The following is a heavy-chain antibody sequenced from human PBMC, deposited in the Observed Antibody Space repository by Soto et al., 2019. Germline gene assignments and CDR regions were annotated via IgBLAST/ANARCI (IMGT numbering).Heavy chain of an antibody. CDR3: ARDNGYSYGYTLDH. Sequence: SETLSLTCTVSGGSISSYYWSWIRQPPGKGLEWIGYIYYSGSTNYNPSLKSRVTISVDTSKNQFSLRLSSVTAADTAVYYCARDNGYSYGYTLDHWGQGTLVTVSS. J-gene: IGHJ4*02. V-gene: IGHV4-59*01. CDR1: GGSISSYY. CDR2: IYYSGST. D-gene: IGHD5-18*01.